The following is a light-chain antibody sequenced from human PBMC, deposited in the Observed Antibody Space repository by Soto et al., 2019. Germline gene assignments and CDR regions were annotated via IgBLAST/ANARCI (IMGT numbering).Light chain of an antibody. CDR3: QQYGSSPHT. J-gene: IGKJ4*01. V-gene: IGKV3-20*01. Sequence: EIVLTQSPGTLSLSPGERATLSCRASQSVSSSYLAWYQQKPGQAPRLLIYGASSRATGIPDRFSGSGSGTDFTLTISRLEPEDFAVYYCQQYGSSPHTFGGGPKVDI. CDR2: GAS. CDR1: QSVSSSY.